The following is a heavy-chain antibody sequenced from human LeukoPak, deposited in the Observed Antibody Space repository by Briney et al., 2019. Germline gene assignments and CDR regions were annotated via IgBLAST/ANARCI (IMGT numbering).Heavy chain of an antibody. CDR2: IYYSGST. CDR3: ASSASVTTNYYYGMDV. Sequence: SETLSLTCTVSGGSISSYYWSWIRQPPGKGLEWIGYIYYSGSTNYNPSLKSRVTISVDTSKNQFSLKLSSVTAADTAVYYCASSASVTTNYYYGMDVWGQGTTVTVSS. J-gene: IGHJ6*02. CDR1: GGSISSYY. D-gene: IGHD4-17*01. V-gene: IGHV4-59*01.